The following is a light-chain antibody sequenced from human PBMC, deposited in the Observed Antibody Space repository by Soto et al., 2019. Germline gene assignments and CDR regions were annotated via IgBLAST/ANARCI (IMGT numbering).Light chain of an antibody. CDR1: QSVSSY. J-gene: IGKJ4*01. CDR2: DAS. CDR3: QQRSDCPST. Sequence: EIVLTQSPATLSLSPGERATLSCRASQSVSSYLAWYQQKPGQAPRLLIYDASNRATGIPARFSGSGSGTDFPLTISSLEPDDFAVYYCQQRSDCPSTFGGGTKVQIK. V-gene: IGKV3-11*01.